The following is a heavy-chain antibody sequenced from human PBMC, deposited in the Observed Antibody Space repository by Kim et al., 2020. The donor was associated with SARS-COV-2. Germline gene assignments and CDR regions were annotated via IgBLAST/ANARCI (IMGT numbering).Heavy chain of an antibody. CDR1: GYTFTSYS. CDR3: ARDSYYDIFQYYYYYMDV. CDR2: INAGNGNT. D-gene: IGHD3-9*01. V-gene: IGHV1-3*01. Sequence: ASVKVSCKASGYTFTSYSMHWVRQAPGQRLEWMGWINAGNGNTKYSQKFQGRVTITRDTSASTAYMELSSLRSEDTAVYYCARDSYYDIFQYYYYYMDVWGEGTRVAVSS. J-gene: IGHJ6*03.